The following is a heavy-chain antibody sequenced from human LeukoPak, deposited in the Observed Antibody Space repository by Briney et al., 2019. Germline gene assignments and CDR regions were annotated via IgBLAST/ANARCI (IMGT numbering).Heavy chain of an antibody. V-gene: IGHV4-30-2*01. J-gene: IGHJ4*02. CDR3: ARAYGSGRRIVWDY. D-gene: IGHD3-10*01. Sequence: SETLSLTCAVSGGSISSGGYSWSWIRQPPGKGLEWIGCIYHSGSTYYNPSLKSRVTISVDRSKNQFSLKLSSVTAADTAVYYCARAYGSGRRIVWDYWGQGTLVTVSS. CDR2: IYHSGST. CDR1: GGSISSGGYS.